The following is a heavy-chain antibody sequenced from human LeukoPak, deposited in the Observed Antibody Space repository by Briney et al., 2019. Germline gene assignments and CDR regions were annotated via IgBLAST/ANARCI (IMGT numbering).Heavy chain of an antibody. V-gene: IGHV3-30*18. CDR1: GFTFSNYG. Sequence: PGGSLRLSCAASGFTFSNYGMHWVRQAPGKGLEWVAVISYEGGTKYYVDSVKGRFTISRDNSKNTLNLQMNSLRAEDTAVYYCAKEQDPRVSAQLGYWGQGTLVTVSS. CDR2: ISYEGGTK. CDR3: AKEQDPRVSAQLGY. J-gene: IGHJ4*01. D-gene: IGHD6-13*01.